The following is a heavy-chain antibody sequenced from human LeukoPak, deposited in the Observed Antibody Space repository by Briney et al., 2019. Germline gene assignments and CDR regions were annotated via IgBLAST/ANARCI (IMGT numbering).Heavy chain of an antibody. V-gene: IGHV4-31*03. J-gene: IGHJ3*02. Sequence: SETLPLTCTVSGGSISSGGYYWSWIRQHPGKGLEWIGYIYYSGSTYYNPSLKSRVTISVDTSKNQFSLKLSSVTAADTAVYYCARGRPGASDAFDIWGQGTMVTVSS. CDR3: ARGRPGASDAFDI. CDR2: IYYSGST. CDR1: GGSISSGGYY. D-gene: IGHD1-26*01.